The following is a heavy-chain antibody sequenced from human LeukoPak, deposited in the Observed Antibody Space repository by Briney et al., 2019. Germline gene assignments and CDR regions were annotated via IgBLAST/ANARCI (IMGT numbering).Heavy chain of an antibody. D-gene: IGHD5-12*01. CDR1: GGTFSSYA. CDR2: IIPIFGTA. Sequence: SVKVSCKASGGTFSSYAISWVRQAPGQGLEWMGGIIPIFGTANYAQKFQGRVTITADESTSTAYMELSSLRSEDTAVYYCARGGYSGYDVYYFDYCGQGTLVTVSS. J-gene: IGHJ4*02. V-gene: IGHV1-69*01. CDR3: ARGGYSGYDVYYFDY.